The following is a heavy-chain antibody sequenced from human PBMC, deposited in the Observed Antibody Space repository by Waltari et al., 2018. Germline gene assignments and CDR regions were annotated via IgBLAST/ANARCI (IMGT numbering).Heavy chain of an antibody. CDR1: GYTFTAYY. CDR2: IIPIFGTA. CDR3: AREGVVVTELDY. V-gene: IGHV1-69*06. J-gene: IGHJ4*02. D-gene: IGHD3-22*01. Sequence: QVQLVQSGAEVKEPGASIKVSCRASGYTFTAYYIHWVRQAPGQGLEGMGGIIPIFGTANYAQKFQGRVTITADKSTSTAYMELSSLRSEDTAVYYCAREGVVVTELDYWGQGTLVTVSS.